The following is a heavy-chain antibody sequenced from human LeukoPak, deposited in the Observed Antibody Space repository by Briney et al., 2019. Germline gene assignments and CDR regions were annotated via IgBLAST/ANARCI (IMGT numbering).Heavy chain of an antibody. D-gene: IGHD2-15*01. V-gene: IGHV3-30*03. CDR2: ISYDGSNE. CDR1: GFTFSSYG. CDR3: ARKTGLADFDY. Sequence: GRSLRLSCAASGFTFSSYGMHWVRQAPGKGLEWVAIISYDGSNEYYADSVKGRFTISRDNSKNTLYLQMNSLRAEDTAVYYCARKTGLADFDYWGQGTLVTVSS. J-gene: IGHJ4*02.